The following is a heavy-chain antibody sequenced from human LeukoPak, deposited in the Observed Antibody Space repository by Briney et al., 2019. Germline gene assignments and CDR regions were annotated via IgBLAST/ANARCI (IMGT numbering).Heavy chain of an antibody. CDR2: ISGSGGST. V-gene: IGHV3-23*01. CDR3: AKGNRGYCSGGSCYAFDY. J-gene: IGHJ4*02. CDR1: GFTFSSYA. D-gene: IGHD2-15*01. Sequence: PGGSLRLSCAASGFTFSSYAMSWVRQARGKGLEWVSAISGSGGSTYYADSVKGRFTISRDNSKNTLYLQMNSLRAEDTAVYYCAKGNRGYCSGGSCYAFDYWGQGTLVTVSS.